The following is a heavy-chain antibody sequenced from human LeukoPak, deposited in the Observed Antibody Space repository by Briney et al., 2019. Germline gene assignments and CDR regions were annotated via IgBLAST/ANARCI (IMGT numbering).Heavy chain of an antibody. J-gene: IGHJ4*02. CDR1: GGSITNYY. Sequence: SETLSLTCTVSGGSITNYYWSWIRQPPGKGLEWIGYINYIGSTNYNPSLKSRVTISVDTSRNQFSLRLSSVTAADTAVYYCARRLSSWYAFDYWGQGTLVTVSS. V-gene: IGHV4-59*01. CDR2: INYIGST. D-gene: IGHD6-13*01. CDR3: ARRLSSWYAFDY.